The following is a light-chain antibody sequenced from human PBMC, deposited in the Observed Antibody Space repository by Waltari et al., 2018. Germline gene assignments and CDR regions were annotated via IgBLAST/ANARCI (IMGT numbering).Light chain of an antibody. Sequence: AIRITQSPSSLSASTGDRVTISCRASQGISSYLDWYQQKPGKAPKVLIYAASTLQSGVPSRFSGSGSWTDFTLTISCLQSEDVAIYYCQQYYSNPATFGQGTKVEIK. CDR3: QQYYSNPAT. V-gene: IGKV1-8*01. CDR2: AAS. J-gene: IGKJ1*01. CDR1: QGISSY.